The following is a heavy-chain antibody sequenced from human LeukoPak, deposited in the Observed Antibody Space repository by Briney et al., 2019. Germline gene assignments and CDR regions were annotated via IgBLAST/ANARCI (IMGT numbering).Heavy chain of an antibody. CDR3: ARDVTGGYYLGY. CDR2: IKPDGSEK. V-gene: IGHV3-7*01. Sequence: PGGSLRLSCVDSGFTFSSYWMSWVRQAPGKGLEWVANIKPDGSEKYYVGSVRGRFTISRDNAKKSLYLQMKSLRAEDTAVYYCARDVTGGYYLGYWGQGTLVTVSS. D-gene: IGHD2-21*02. CDR1: GFTFSSYW. J-gene: IGHJ4*02.